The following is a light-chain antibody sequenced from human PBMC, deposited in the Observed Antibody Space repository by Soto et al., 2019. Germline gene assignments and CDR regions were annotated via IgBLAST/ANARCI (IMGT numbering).Light chain of an antibody. CDR1: SSDVGGYNY. CDR2: EVT. V-gene: IGLV2-14*01. Sequence: QSVLAQPPSASGSLGQSVTISCTGTSSDVGGYNYVSWYQHHPGKVPKLLIYEVTNRPSGVSDRFSGSKSGNTASLTISGLQAEDEADYYCSSKRDSSTLFVFGTGTKLTVL. CDR3: SSKRDSSTLFV. J-gene: IGLJ1*01.